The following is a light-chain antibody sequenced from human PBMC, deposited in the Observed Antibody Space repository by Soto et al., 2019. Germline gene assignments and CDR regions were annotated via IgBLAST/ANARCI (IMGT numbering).Light chain of an antibody. CDR2: KVS. J-gene: IGKJ3*01. Sequence: DVVMTQSPLSSPVTLGQPASISCSSNQSLVHSDGNTYLSWLQQRPGQPPGLLIYKVSHRFSGVPDGFSGRGAGSDFTPKVSRVEAGDVGVYYCVQASQLLTCGPGTRVEI. V-gene: IGKV2-24*01. CDR1: QSLVHSDGNTY. CDR3: VQASQLLT.